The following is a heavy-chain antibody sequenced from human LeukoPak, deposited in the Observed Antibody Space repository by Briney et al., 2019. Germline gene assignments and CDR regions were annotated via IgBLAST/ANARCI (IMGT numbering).Heavy chain of an antibody. J-gene: IGHJ4*02. CDR2: VSGSGSTT. V-gene: IGHV3-23*01. CDR1: GFTFSTYG. Sequence: GGTLRLSCAASGFTFSTYGMNWVRQAPGKGLEWVSAVSGSGSTTYYARSVKGRFTVSRDNSKNTLYLQMNSLRAEDTAVYYCAKANSGSASRGYFDYWGQGTLVTVSS. CDR3: AKANSGSASRGYFDY. D-gene: IGHD6-25*01.